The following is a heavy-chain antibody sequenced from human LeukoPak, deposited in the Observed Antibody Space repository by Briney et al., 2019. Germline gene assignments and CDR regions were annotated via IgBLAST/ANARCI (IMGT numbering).Heavy chain of an antibody. Sequence: ASVKVSCKASGYTFTSYGISWVRQAPGQGLEWMGWISAYNGNTNYAQKLQGRVTMTTDTSTSTAYMELRSLRSDDTAVYYCARDKGSPYYYDSSGCDYWGQGTLVTVSS. CDR3: ARDKGSPYYYDSSGCDY. CDR1: GYTFTSYG. J-gene: IGHJ4*02. D-gene: IGHD3-22*01. V-gene: IGHV1-18*01. CDR2: ISAYNGNT.